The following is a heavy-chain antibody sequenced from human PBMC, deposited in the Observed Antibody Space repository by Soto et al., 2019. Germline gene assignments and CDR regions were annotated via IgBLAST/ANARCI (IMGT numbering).Heavy chain of an antibody. V-gene: IGHV5-51*01. CDR3: ARGGYCSSTSCYEGQDDAFDV. J-gene: IGHJ3*01. D-gene: IGHD2-2*01. Sequence: GESLKISCKGFGYSFTSYWIGWVRQMPGKGLEWMGIIYPGDSDTTYSPSFQGQVTISGDKSISTAYLQWSSLKASDTAMYYCARGGYCSSTSCYEGQDDAFDVWGQGTMVTVSS. CDR2: IYPGDSDT. CDR1: GYSFTSYW.